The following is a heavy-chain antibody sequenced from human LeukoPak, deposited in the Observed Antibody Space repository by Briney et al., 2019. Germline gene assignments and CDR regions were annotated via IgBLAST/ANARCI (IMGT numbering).Heavy chain of an antibody. J-gene: IGHJ3*01. CDR1: GGSISSSSYY. V-gene: IGHV4-39*07. Sequence: PSETLSLTCTVSGGSISSSSYYWGWIRQPPGKGLEWIGIIYYSGSTYYNPSLKSRVTLSVDTSKNQFSLKLSSVTAADTAFYYCARDKGRHDSPVWGQGTMVTVSS. D-gene: IGHD3-22*01. CDR2: IYYSGST. CDR3: ARDKGRHDSPV.